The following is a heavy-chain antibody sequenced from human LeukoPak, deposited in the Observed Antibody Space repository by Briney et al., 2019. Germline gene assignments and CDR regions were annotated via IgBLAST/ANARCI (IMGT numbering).Heavy chain of an antibody. Sequence: PSETLSLTCAVYGGSFSGYYWSWIRQPPGKGLEWIGEINHSGSTNYNPSLKSRVTISVDTSKNQFSLKLSSVTAADTAVYYCARRGYSGYDIGFDPWGQGTLVTVSS. D-gene: IGHD5-12*01. J-gene: IGHJ5*02. CDR1: GGSFSGYY. V-gene: IGHV4-34*01. CDR2: INHSGST. CDR3: ARRGYSGYDIGFDP.